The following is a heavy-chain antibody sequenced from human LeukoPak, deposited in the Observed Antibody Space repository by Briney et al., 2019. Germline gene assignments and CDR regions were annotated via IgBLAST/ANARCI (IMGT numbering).Heavy chain of an antibody. Sequence: GGSLRLSCAASGFSFSAYWMHWVRQAPGKGPVWVSRIKTDGSITDYADFVKGRFTISRDNARNSLFLQMNSLRVEDTAVYYCASQSFARFDPWGQGTLVTVSS. D-gene: IGHD3-16*01. CDR3: ASQSFARFDP. CDR1: GFSFSAYW. V-gene: IGHV3-74*01. J-gene: IGHJ5*02. CDR2: IKTDGSIT.